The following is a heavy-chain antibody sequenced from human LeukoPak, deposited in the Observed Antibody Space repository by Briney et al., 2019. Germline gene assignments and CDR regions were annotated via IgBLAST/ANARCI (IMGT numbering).Heavy chain of an antibody. V-gene: IGHV3-74*01. CDR2: INGDGSAT. J-gene: IGHJ4*02. CDR1: GFTFSRYW. Sequence: TGGSLRLSCAASGFTFSRYWMHWVRHAPGKGLVWISRINGDGSATGYADSVKGRFTISRDNAENTLYLQMKSLRADDMSLYYCARDPDSLYYWGQGTLVTVSS. CDR3: ARDPDSLYY. D-gene: IGHD2-15*01.